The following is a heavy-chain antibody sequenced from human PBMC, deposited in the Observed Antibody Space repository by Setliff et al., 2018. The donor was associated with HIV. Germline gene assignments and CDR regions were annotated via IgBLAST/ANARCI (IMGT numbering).Heavy chain of an antibody. Sequence: PSETLSLTCTVSGGSISSDDYYWNWIRQPPGKGLEWIGYITYSGSAYYNPSLKSRVTISVDTSKNQFSLKLSSVTAADTAVYYCARDDYGYNGKGFDYWGPGTLVTVSS. CDR2: ITYSGSA. V-gene: IGHV4-30-4*08. CDR1: GGSISSDDYY. CDR3: ARDDYGYNGKGFDY. J-gene: IGHJ4*02. D-gene: IGHD4-17*01.